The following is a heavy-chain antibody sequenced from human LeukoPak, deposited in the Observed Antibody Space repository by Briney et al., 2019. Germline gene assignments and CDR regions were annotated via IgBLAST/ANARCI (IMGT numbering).Heavy chain of an antibody. Sequence: QSGGSLRLSCAASGFTFSSYGMHWVRQAPGKGLEWVAVISYDGSNKYYADSVKGRFTISRDNSKNTLYLQMNSLRAEDTAVYYCAKDGVAMYYYDSSGYYWGDYFDYWGQGTLVTVSS. CDR1: GFTFSSYG. CDR2: ISYDGSNK. J-gene: IGHJ4*02. CDR3: AKDGVAMYYYDSSGYYWGDYFDY. D-gene: IGHD3-22*01. V-gene: IGHV3-30*18.